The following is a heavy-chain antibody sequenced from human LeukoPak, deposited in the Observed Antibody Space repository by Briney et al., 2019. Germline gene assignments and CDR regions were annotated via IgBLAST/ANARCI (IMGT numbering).Heavy chain of an antibody. D-gene: IGHD1-26*01. V-gene: IGHV3-23*01. CDR3: ARNSGSFYVPPDY. Sequence: GGSLRLSCAASGFTFSSYAMSWVRQAPGKGLEWVSDISGSGVATYYADSVKGRFTISRDNSKSTLYLQMNSLRAEDTAVYYCARNSGSFYVPPDYWGQGTLTTVSS. CDR1: GFTFSSYA. CDR2: ISGSGVAT. J-gene: IGHJ4*02.